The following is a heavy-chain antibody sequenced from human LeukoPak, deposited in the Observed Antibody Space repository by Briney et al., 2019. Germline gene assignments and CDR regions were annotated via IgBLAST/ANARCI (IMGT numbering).Heavy chain of an antibody. CDR2: IHYGGST. J-gene: IGHJ4*02. CDR1: GDSINSNC. V-gene: IGHV4-59*01. CDR3: ARLLAGCPGGRCRAHFDY. D-gene: IGHD2-15*01. Sequence: SETLSLTCSVSGDSINSNCWSWMRQPPGKGLEWIGYIHYGGSTNYNPSLKSRVSMSVDTSKNQFSLNLSSVTAADTAVYHCARLLAGCPGGRCRAHFDYWGQGTLVTVSS.